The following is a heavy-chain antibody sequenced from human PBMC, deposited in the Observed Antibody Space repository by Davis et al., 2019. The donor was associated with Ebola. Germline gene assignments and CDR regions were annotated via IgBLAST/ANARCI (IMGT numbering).Heavy chain of an antibody. Sequence: ASVKVSCKASGYTFTSYYMHWVRQAPGQGLEWMGWINPNSGGTNYAQKFQGWVTMTRDTSISTAYMELSRLRSDDTAVYYCAREKKLGSGMDVWGKGTTVTVSS. CDR3: AREKKLGSGMDV. CDR2: INPNSGGT. CDR1: GYTFTSYY. J-gene: IGHJ6*04. V-gene: IGHV1-2*04. D-gene: IGHD6-13*01.